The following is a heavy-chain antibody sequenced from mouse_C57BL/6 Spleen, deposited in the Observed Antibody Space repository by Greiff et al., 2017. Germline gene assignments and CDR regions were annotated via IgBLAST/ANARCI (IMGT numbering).Heavy chain of an antibody. CDR1: GFTFSSYA. Sequence: DVMLVESGGGLVKPGGSLKLSCAASGFTFSSYAMSWVRQTPEKRLEWVATISDGGSYTYYPDNVKGRFTISRDNAKNNLYLQMSHLKSEDTAMYYCAREGDYGSRSAMDYWGQGTSVTVSS. CDR2: ISDGGSYT. V-gene: IGHV5-4*01. J-gene: IGHJ4*01. CDR3: AREGDYGSRSAMDY. D-gene: IGHD1-1*01.